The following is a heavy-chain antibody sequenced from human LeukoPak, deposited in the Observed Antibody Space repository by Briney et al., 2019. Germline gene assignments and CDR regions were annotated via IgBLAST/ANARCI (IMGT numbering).Heavy chain of an antibody. CDR1: GYTFIISA. D-gene: IGHD2-15*01. V-gene: IGHV1-18*01. Sequence: ASVKVSCKASGYTFIISAISWVRQAPGQGLEWMGWISPYNGDTSYAQNLQGRVTMTTDTSTNTAYMELRSLRSDDTAVYYCARGPSDIVVVVAPTSHAFDIWGRGTMVTVSS. J-gene: IGHJ3*02. CDR3: ARGPSDIVVVVAPTSHAFDI. CDR2: ISPYNGDT.